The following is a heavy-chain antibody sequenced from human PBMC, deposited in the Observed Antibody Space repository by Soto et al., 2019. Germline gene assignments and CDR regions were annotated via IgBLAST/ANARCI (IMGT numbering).Heavy chain of an antibody. V-gene: IGHV3-23*01. CDR1: GFTLSAHA. CDR3: ARSSSSWPHY. D-gene: IGHD2-2*01. J-gene: IGHJ4*02. CDR2: VSDTGGGT. Sequence: EELLLESGGGLVQPGGSLRLSCATSGFTLSAHAMSWVRQAPGKGLEWVSGVSDTGGGTYYADSVKGLFTISRDTSKNTLYLQMDSLRAEDTAVYYCARSSSSWPHYWGQGTLVTVSS.